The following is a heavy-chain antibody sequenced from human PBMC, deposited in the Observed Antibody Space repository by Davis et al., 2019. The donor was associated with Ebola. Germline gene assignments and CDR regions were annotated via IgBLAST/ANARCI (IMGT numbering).Heavy chain of an antibody. Sequence: GGSLRLSCAASGFTVSSNYMSWVRQAPGKGLGWVSVIYSGGSTYYADSVKGRFTISRDNSKNTLYLQMNSLRAEDTAVYYCARVGGYSSSFWVFDYWGQGTLVTVSS. D-gene: IGHD6-6*01. CDR2: IYSGGST. J-gene: IGHJ4*02. V-gene: IGHV3-53*01. CDR3: ARVGGYSSSFWVFDY. CDR1: GFTVSSNY.